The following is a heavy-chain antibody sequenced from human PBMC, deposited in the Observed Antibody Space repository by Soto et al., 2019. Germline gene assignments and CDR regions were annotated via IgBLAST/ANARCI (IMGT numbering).Heavy chain of an antibody. V-gene: IGHV4-31*02. CDR1: GGSLKSGGYY. CDR2: IYYNGRT. J-gene: IGHJ5*02. Sequence: QVQLQESGPGLVKPSQTLSLTCTVSGGSLKSGGYYWSWIRQHPGRGLEWIGYIYYNGRTYYNPSLESRVTLSVDTSKKPFSPKLSSVTAADTAVYYCARDVTSNPKCFDLWGHGTLVTVSS. CDR3: ARDVTSNPKCFDL. D-gene: IGHD2-2*01.